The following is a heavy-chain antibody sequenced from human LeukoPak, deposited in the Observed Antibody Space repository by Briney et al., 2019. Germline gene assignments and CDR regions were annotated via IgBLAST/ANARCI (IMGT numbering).Heavy chain of an antibody. CDR3: VRDYGGSSGAFDL. CDR2: ISSSSGDI. V-gene: IGHV3-21*01. D-gene: IGHD4-23*01. CDR1: GFILSSYA. Sequence: GGSLRLSCRASGFILSSYALNWVRRAPGRGLEWASSISSSSGDIYYTDSVKGRFTISRDNARKSLYLQMNSLRVEDTAVYYCVRDYGGSSGAFDLWGQGTMVTVSS. J-gene: IGHJ3*01.